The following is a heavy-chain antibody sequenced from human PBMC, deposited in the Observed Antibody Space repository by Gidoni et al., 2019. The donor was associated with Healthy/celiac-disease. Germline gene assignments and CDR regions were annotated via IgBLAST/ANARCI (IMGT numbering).Heavy chain of an antibody. V-gene: IGHV3-20*04. CDR2: INWNGGST. CDR1: GFTFDDYG. D-gene: IGHD5-12*01. CDR3: ARDSAWYGGYVMGYFDY. J-gene: IGHJ4*02. Sequence: EVQLVESGGGVVRPGGSLRLSCAASGFTFDDYGMSWVRQAPGKGLEWVSGINWNGGSTGYADSVKGRFTISRDNAKNSLYLQMNSLRAEDTALYYCARDSAWYGGYVMGYFDYWGQGTLVTVSS.